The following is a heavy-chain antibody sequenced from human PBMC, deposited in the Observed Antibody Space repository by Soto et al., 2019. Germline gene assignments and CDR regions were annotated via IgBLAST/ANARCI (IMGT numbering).Heavy chain of an antibody. D-gene: IGHD1-1*01. J-gene: IGHJ4*02. CDR2: ISGSGDDT. V-gene: IGHV3-23*01. Sequence: GGSLRLSCAASGFTFSKYAMSWVRQAPGKGLEWVPGISGSGDDTFYADSMKGRFTISRDNSKDTLYLQINSLRAEDTAVYYCANPIPKTGTTFGFWGQGTLVTVSS. CDR1: GFTFSKYA. CDR3: ANPIPKTGTTFGF.